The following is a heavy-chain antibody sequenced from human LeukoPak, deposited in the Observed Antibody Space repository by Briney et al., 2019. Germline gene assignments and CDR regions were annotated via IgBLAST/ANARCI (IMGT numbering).Heavy chain of an antibody. CDR3: ASLDTAKQPLANH. CDR2: IREERGQE. V-gene: IGHV3-7*03. CDR1: GLTVSNHW. J-gene: IGHJ5*02. D-gene: IGHD5-18*01. Sequence: GGSLRLSCVASGLTVSNHWMSWVHQAPGKGLEWVANIREERGQEYYVDSVKGRFTIPKNSAKNSLYLQMNTLRVEDTAMYYCASLDTAKQPLANHWGQGTLVTVSS.